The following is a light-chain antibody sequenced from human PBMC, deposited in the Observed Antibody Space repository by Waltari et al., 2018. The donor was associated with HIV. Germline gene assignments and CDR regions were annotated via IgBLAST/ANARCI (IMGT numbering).Light chain of an antibody. V-gene: IGKV1-39*01. CDR1: QAISTY. CDR3: QQSYGSPFN. J-gene: IGKJ3*01. Sequence: DIQMTQSPSSLSASLGDSVVITCRASQAISTYFNRYQQKPGKAPVLLVYSAYTLQPGAPSRFRGAGSGRDFSLSISGLQTEDFATYFCQQSYGSPFNFGPGT. CDR2: SAY.